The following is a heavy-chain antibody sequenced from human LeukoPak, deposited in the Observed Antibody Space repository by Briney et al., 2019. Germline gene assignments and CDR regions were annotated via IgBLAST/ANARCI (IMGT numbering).Heavy chain of an antibody. CDR3: ARGVYYGSGNDFRFDP. Sequence: SETLSLTCTVSGGSISSYYWSWIRQPPGKGLEWIGRIYTSGTTYYNPSLKSRVTISVDTSRNQFSLKLRSVNAADTAVYYCARGVYYGSGNDFRFDPWGQGTLVTVSS. J-gene: IGHJ5*02. D-gene: IGHD3-10*01. CDR1: GGSISSYY. CDR2: IYTSGTT. V-gene: IGHV4-4*07.